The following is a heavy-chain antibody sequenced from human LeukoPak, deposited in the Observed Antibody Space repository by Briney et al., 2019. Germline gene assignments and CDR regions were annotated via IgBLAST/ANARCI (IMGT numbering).Heavy chain of an antibody. V-gene: IGHV3-30*18. CDR3: AKVKGEVIGAFDI. CDR2: ISYDGNNR. J-gene: IGHJ3*02. D-gene: IGHD3-16*01. Sequence: PGGSLRLSCAASRFTFSSYGMHWVRQAPGKVLEWVAVISYDGNNRYYADSVKGRFTISRYNSKNTLYLQMNSLRAEDTAVYYCAKVKGEVIGAFDIWGQGTMVTVSS. CDR1: RFTFSSYG.